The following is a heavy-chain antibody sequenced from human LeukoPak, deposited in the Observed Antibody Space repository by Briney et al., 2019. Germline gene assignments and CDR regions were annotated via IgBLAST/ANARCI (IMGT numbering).Heavy chain of an antibody. CDR1: GYTFTSYW. J-gene: IGHJ1*01. CDR2: IYPGDSDT. D-gene: IGHD3-22*01. Sequence: KCGGSLEITCQGSGYTFTSYWIAWVRPLPGKGLEGMGIIYPGDSDTRYSPSFQGQVAISADKSIDTAYLQWSSLKASDTAMYYCARHGPYYYDSSGMYFQHWGQGTLVTLSS. V-gene: IGHV5-51*01. CDR3: ARHGPYYYDSSGMYFQH.